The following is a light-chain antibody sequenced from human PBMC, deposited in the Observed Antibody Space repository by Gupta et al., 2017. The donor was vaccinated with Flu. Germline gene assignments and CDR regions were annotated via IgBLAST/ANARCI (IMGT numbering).Light chain of an antibody. J-gene: IGLJ3*02. CDR2: VS. Sequence: VSNRPSGVSNRFSGSKSGNTASLTISGLQAEDEADYYCSSYTSSSRVFGGVTKLTVL. CDR3: SSYTSSSRV. V-gene: IGLV2-14*01.